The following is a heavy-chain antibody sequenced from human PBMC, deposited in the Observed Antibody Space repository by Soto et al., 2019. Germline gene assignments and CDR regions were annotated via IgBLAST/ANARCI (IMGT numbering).Heavy chain of an antibody. D-gene: IGHD6-19*01. CDR3: ARHVYTTGSDHFDY. J-gene: IGHJ4*02. Sequence: QLQLQESGPGLVKPSETLSLTCTVSGGSISSSTYYWGWIRQPPGRGLVWIGSIYYSGSTYYNPSLKSRVTISVDTSENQFSLKLSSVTAADTAEYYCARHVYTTGSDHFDYWGQGTLVSVSS. CDR1: GGSISSSTYY. V-gene: IGHV4-39*01. CDR2: IYYSGST.